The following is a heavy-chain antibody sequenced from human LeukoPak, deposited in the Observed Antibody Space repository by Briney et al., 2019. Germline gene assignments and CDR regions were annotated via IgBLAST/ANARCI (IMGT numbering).Heavy chain of an antibody. Sequence: SETLSLTCTVSGGSISSSSYYWGWIRQPPGKGLEWIGSIYYSGSTYYNPSLKSRVTISVDTSKNQFSLKLSSVTAADTAVYYCARDEGGSSAFDIWGQGTMVTVSS. V-gene: IGHV4-39*07. J-gene: IGHJ3*02. CDR1: GGSISSSSYY. CDR2: IYYSGST. D-gene: IGHD2-15*01. CDR3: ARDEGGSSAFDI.